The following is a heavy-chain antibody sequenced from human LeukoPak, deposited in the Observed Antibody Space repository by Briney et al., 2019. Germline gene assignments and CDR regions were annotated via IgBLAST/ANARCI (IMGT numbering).Heavy chain of an antibody. CDR2: IYYSGST. CDR1: GGSISSSSYY. V-gene: IGHV4-39*01. CDR3: ARMTAYGNYFDY. J-gene: IGHJ4*02. Sequence: ASETLSLTCTVSGGSISSSSYYWGWIRQPPGKGLEWIGSIYYSGSTYYNPSLKSRVTISVDTSNNQFPLKLSSVTAADTAVYYCARMTAYGNYFDYWGQGTLVTVSS. D-gene: IGHD4-17*01.